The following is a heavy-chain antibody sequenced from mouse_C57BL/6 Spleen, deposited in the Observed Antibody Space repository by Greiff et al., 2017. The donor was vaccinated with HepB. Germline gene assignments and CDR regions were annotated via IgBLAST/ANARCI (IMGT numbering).Heavy chain of an antibody. D-gene: IGHD2-1*01. CDR1: GYTFTSYW. V-gene: IGHV1-59*01. J-gene: IGHJ2*01. Sequence: QVQLQQPGAELVRPGTSVKLSCKASGYTFTSYWMHWVKQRPGQGLEWIGVIDPSDSYTNYNQKFKGKATLTVDTSSSTAYMQLSSLTSEDSAVYYWAYGNTDYWGQGTTLTVSS. CDR2: IDPSDSYT. CDR3: AYGNTDY.